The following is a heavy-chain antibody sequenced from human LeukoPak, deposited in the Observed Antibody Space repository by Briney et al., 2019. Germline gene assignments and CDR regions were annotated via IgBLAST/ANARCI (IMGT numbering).Heavy chain of an antibody. Sequence: SETLSLTCAVSGGSISSGGYYWSWIRQPPGKGLEWIGEINHSGSTNYNPSLKSRVTISVDTSKNQFSLKLSSVTAADTAVYYCARRYSSSWYLNPFDYWGQGTLVTVSS. J-gene: IGHJ4*02. CDR1: GGSISSGGYY. V-gene: IGHV4-34*01. D-gene: IGHD6-13*01. CDR2: INHSGST. CDR3: ARRYSSSWYLNPFDY.